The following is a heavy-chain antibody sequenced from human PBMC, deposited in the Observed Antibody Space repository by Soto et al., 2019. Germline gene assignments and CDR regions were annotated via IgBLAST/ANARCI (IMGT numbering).Heavy chain of an antibody. CDR2: ISAYNGNT. D-gene: IGHD2-15*01. V-gene: IGHV1-18*01. CDR1: GYTFTSYG. CDR3: ARVRRINNWFDP. J-gene: IGHJ5*02. Sequence: ASVKVSCKASGYTFTSYGISWVRQAPGQGLEWMGWISAYNGNTNYAQKLQGRVTMTTDTSTSTAYMELWSLRSDDTAVYYCARVRRINNWFDPWGQGTLVTVSS.